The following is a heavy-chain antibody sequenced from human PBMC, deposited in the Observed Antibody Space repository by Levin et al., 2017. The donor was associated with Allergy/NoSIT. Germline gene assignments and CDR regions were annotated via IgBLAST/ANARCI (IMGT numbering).Heavy chain of an antibody. CDR1: GFTFSSYA. D-gene: IGHD3-16*02. CDR3: ARGKQYYDYVWGRYRFDY. V-gene: IGHV3-23*01. J-gene: IGHJ4*02. Sequence: GGSLRLSCAASGFTFSSYAMSWVRQAPGKGLEWVSAISGSGGSTYYADSVKGRFTISRDNSKNTLYLQMNSLRAEDTAVYYCARGKQYYDYVWGRYRFDYWGQGTLVTVSS. CDR2: ISGSGGST.